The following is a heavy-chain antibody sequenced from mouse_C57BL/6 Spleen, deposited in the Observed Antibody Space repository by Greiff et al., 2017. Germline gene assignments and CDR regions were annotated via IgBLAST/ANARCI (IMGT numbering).Heavy chain of an antibody. Sequence: VQLKESGPVLVKPGASVKMSCKASGYTFTDYYMNWVKQSHGKSLEWIGVINPYNGGTSYNQKFKGKATLTVDKSSSTAYMELNSLTSEDTAVYYCARNYYGSGLDYWGKGTTLTVSS. CDR1: GYTFTDYY. V-gene: IGHV1-19*01. CDR2: INPYNGGT. CDR3: ARNYYGSGLDY. D-gene: IGHD1-1*01. J-gene: IGHJ2*01.